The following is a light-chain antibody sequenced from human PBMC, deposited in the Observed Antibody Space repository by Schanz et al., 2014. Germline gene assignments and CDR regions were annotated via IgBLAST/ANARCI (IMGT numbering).Light chain of an antibody. J-gene: IGKJ1*01. CDR2: GAS. CDR1: QSIRSTF. V-gene: IGKV3-20*01. Sequence: EIVLTQSPATLSLSPGERATLSCRASQSIRSTFLAWYQQKPGQAPRLLIYGASSRATGIPDRFSGSGSGTDFTLTISRLEPEDFAVYYCHQYHYSPRTFGQGTKVEIK. CDR3: HQYHYSPRT.